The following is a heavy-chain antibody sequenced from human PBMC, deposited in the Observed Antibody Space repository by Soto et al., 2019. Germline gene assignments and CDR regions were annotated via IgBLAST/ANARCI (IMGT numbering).Heavy chain of an antibody. J-gene: IGHJ5*02. V-gene: IGHV1-46*01. Sequence: ASVKVSCKAPRDTFTSYYINWVRQAPGQGLEWMGVINPHGGSTAYAQKFKGRVTLTRDTSASTVYMEVSSLTSEDTAMYYCARSSGGNFSIIMEGTNWFDPWGQGTLVTVSS. CDR1: RDTFTSYY. CDR3: ARSSGGNFSIIMEGTNWFDP. D-gene: IGHD3-3*02. CDR2: INPHGGST.